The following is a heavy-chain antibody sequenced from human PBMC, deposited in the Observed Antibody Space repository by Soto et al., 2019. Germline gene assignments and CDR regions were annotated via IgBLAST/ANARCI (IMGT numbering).Heavy chain of an antibody. Sequence: QLQLQESGPGLVKPSETLSLTCTVSGGSISSSSYYWGWIRQPPGKGLEWIGSIYYSGSTYYNPSLKTRVTISVDTSKNQFSLRLSSGTAADTAVYYCARGSMVRGVTYPPKNWFDPWGQGTLVTVSS. J-gene: IGHJ5*02. V-gene: IGHV4-39*01. CDR1: GGSISSSSYY. CDR2: IYYSGST. CDR3: ARGSMVRGVTYPPKNWFDP. D-gene: IGHD3-10*01.